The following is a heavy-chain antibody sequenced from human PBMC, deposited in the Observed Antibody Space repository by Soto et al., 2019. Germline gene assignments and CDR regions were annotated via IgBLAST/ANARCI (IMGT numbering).Heavy chain of an antibody. CDR2: ISNNGGRT. V-gene: IGHV3-23*01. Sequence: GGSLRLSCAASGFTFSTYAMAWIRQAPGKGLEWVSGISNNGGRTYYAASVKGRFTISRDNSKNTLCLQMNSLSPEDTAIYYCAKDNHTTIPVASDFWGQETLVTVSS. J-gene: IGHJ4*02. D-gene: IGHD6-19*01. CDR1: GFTFSTYA. CDR3: AKDNHTTIPVASDF.